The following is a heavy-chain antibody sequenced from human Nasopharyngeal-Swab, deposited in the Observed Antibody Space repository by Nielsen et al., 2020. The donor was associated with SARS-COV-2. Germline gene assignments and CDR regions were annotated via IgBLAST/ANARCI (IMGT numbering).Heavy chain of an antibody. CDR2: ISGSGGST. D-gene: IGHD6-13*01. CDR3: AKEVAAAIGEYYFDY. Sequence: GESLKISCAASGFTFSSYAMSWVRQAPGKGLEWVSAISGSGGSTYYADSVKGRFTISRDNSKNTLYLQVNSLRAEDTAVYCCAKEVAAAIGEYYFDYWGQGTLVTVSS. V-gene: IGHV3-23*01. J-gene: IGHJ4*02. CDR1: GFTFSSYA.